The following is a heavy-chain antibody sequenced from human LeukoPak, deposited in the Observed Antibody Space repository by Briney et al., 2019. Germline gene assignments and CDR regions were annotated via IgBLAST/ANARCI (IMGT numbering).Heavy chain of an antibody. CDR1: GLTFTQAW. Sequence: PGGSLRLSCAASGLTFTQAWMSWVRQAPGKGLEYVSAISSNGGSTYYADSVKGRFTISRDNSKNTLYLQMSSLRAEDTAVYYCVRSGSYYTNYFDYWGQGTLVTVSS. CDR3: VRSGSYYTNYFDY. CDR2: ISSNGGST. D-gene: IGHD3-10*01. V-gene: IGHV3-64D*06. J-gene: IGHJ4*02.